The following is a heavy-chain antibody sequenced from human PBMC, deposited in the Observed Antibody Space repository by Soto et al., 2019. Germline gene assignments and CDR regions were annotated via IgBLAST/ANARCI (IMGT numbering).Heavy chain of an antibody. D-gene: IGHD5-18*01. CDR3: AREPNESYYFDY. J-gene: IGHJ4*02. CDR2: IRPSGGRT. CDR1: GYTFTNYH. Sequence: VASVKVSCKASGYTFTNYHIHWVRQAPGQGLEWLGIIRPSGGRTEYAQRFQGRVTMTRDTSTSTVYMELTSLTSEDTAVYYCAREPNESYYFDYWGQGTMVTVYS. V-gene: IGHV1-46*01.